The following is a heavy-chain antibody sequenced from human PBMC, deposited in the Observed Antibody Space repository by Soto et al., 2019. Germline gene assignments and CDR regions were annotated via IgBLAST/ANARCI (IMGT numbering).Heavy chain of an antibody. CDR1: GFTFSGSA. J-gene: IGHJ4*02. CDR2: IRSKANSYAT. D-gene: IGHD3-3*01. CDR3: ARGVYDVWGGLPKGLDY. Sequence: EVQLVESGGGLVQPGGSLKLSCAASGFTFSGSAMHWVRQASGKGLEWVGRIRSKANSYATAYAVSVKGKFTITRDDSRNTAYLQRNSLKSEDTAVYYCARGVYDVWGGLPKGLDYWGQGTVVIVSS. V-gene: IGHV3-73*02.